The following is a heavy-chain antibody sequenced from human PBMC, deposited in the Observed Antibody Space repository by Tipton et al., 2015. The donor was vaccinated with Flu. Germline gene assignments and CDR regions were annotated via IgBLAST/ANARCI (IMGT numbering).Heavy chain of an antibody. J-gene: IGHJ5*02. V-gene: IGHV4-34*01. CDR1: GGSFSDYY. Sequence: GLVKPSETLSLTCAVYGGSFSDYYWSWIRQSPEKGLEWIGEIHHSGSTKYNPSLKSRVTISVDTSKNQISLKLTPVTAADTAVYYCARSGSSYYFDPWGQGTLVTVSS. CDR2: IHHSGST. D-gene: IGHD2-15*01. CDR3: ARSGSSYYFDP.